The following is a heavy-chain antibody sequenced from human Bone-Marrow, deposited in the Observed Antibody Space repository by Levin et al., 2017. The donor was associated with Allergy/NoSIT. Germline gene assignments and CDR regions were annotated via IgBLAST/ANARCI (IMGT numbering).Heavy chain of an antibody. CDR3: AREGFLEWLLIYYYGMDV. Sequence: GGSLRLSCAASGFTFSSYAMHWVRQAPGKGLEWVAVISYDGSNKYYADSVKGRFTISRDNSKNTLYLQMNSLRAEDTAVYYCAREGFLEWLLIYYYGMDVWGQGTTVTVSS. V-gene: IGHV3-30-3*01. CDR2: ISYDGSNK. CDR1: GFTFSSYA. J-gene: IGHJ6*02. D-gene: IGHD3-3*01.